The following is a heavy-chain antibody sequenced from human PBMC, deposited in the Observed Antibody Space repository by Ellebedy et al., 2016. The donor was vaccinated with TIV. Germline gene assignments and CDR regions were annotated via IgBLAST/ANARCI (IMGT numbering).Heavy chain of an antibody. D-gene: IGHD3-16*01. CDR1: GFIFSNYE. Sequence: GGSLRLSXAASGFIFSNYEMSWVRQAPGKGLEWVATIRQEGIKKFYGASVNGRFTISRDNSRNTVHLQMNSLRAEDTALYHCASYASSRPPDAFDSWGQGTMVTVSS. CDR3: ASYASSRPPDAFDS. CDR2: IRQEGIKK. J-gene: IGHJ3*02. V-gene: IGHV3-7*03.